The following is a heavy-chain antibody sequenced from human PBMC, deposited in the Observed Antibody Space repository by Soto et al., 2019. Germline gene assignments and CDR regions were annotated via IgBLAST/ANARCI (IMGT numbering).Heavy chain of an antibody. CDR3: ARVLYYCSSTSCYSRYSSYGTDV. J-gene: IGHJ6*02. CDR1: GGTFSSYT. Sequence: SVKLSCKACGGTFSSYTISWVRQAPGQGLEWMGRIIPILGIANYAQKFQGRVTITADKSTSTAYMELSSLRSEDTAVYYCARVLYYCSSTSCYSRYSSYGTDVSGQGTTLTVFS. D-gene: IGHD2-2*02. V-gene: IGHV1-69*02. CDR2: IIPILGIA.